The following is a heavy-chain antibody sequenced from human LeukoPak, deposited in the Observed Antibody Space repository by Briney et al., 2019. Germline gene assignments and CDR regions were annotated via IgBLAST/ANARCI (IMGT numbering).Heavy chain of an antibody. CDR1: GGSFSGYY. V-gene: IGHV4-34*01. D-gene: IGHD6-13*01. J-gene: IGHJ4*02. CDR3: ARGPRKIAAAANGRVDY. CDR2: INHSGST. Sequence: SETLSPTCAVYGGSFSGYYWSWIRQPPGKGLEWIGEINHSGSTNYNPSLKSRVTISVDTSKNQFSLKLSSVTAADTAVYYCARGPRKIAAAANGRVDYWGQGTLVTVSS.